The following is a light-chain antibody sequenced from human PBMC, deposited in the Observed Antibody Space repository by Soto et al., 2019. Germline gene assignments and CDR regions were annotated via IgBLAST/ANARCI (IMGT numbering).Light chain of an antibody. Sequence: QSALTQPAAVSGSPGQSIAISCTGTSGDGGAYDYVSWYQHRPDNAPKLMIYEVSNRPSGVSDRFSGSKSVYTGTLTISGLQAEDEADYCCASHTTSDTRVFGTGTKVTVL. J-gene: IGLJ1*01. CDR2: EVS. V-gene: IGLV2-14*01. CDR1: SGDGGAYDY. CDR3: ASHTTSDTRV.